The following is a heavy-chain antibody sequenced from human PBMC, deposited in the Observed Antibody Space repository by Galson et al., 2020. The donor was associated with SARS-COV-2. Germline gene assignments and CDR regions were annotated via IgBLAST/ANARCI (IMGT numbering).Heavy chain of an antibody. CDR3: ARPDYGDYVRFVGAFDI. V-gene: IGHV4-39*01. Sequence: SETLSLTCTVSGGSISSSSYYWGWIRQPPGKGLEWIGSIYYSGSTYYNPSLKSRVTISVDTSKNQFSLKLSSVTAADTAVYYCARPDYGDYVRFVGAFDIWGQGTMVTVSS. CDR1: GGSISSSSYY. D-gene: IGHD4-17*01. J-gene: IGHJ3*02. CDR2: IYYSGST.